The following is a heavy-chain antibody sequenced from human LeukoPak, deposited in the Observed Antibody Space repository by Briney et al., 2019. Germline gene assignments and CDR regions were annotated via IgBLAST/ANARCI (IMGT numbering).Heavy chain of an antibody. D-gene: IGHD3-9*01. J-gene: IGHJ6*02. CDR2: IYHSGST. V-gene: IGHV4-30-2*01. CDR3: ARDPRYYDILTGDYYYYGMDV. Sequence: SQTLSLTCAVSGGSISSGGYSWSWIRQPPGKGLEWIGYIYHSGSTYYNPSLKSRVTISVDRSKNQFSLTLSSVTAADTAVYYCARDPRYYDILTGDYYYYGMDVWGQGTTVTVSS. CDR1: GGSISSGGYS.